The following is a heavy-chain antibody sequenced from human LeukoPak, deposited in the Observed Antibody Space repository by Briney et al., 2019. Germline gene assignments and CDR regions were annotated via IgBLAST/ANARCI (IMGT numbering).Heavy chain of an antibody. CDR2: INHSGST. J-gene: IGHJ4*02. CDR3: ARGGEDTRIEAYSLDY. CDR1: GGTFSGYY. Sequence: SETLSLTCAVYGGTFSGYYGSWIRQPPGKGLEWIGEINHSGSTNYNPTLKSRVTISVDTSKNQFSLKLSSVTAADTAVYYCARGGEDTRIEAYSLDYWGQGTLVTVSS. V-gene: IGHV4-34*01. D-gene: IGHD3-22*01.